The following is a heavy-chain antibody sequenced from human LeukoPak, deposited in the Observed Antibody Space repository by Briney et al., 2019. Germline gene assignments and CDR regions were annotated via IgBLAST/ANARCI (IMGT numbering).Heavy chain of an antibody. CDR1: GGSISSSSYY. D-gene: IGHD1-26*01. CDR2: IYYSGST. Sequence: SETLSLTCTVSGGSISSSSYYWGWIRQPPGKGLEWIGSIYYSGSTYYNPSLKSRVTISVDTSKNQFSLKLSSVTAADTAVYYCARGGRGVGATPDAFDIWGQGTMVTVSS. CDR3: ARGGRGVGATPDAFDI. V-gene: IGHV4-39*07. J-gene: IGHJ3*02.